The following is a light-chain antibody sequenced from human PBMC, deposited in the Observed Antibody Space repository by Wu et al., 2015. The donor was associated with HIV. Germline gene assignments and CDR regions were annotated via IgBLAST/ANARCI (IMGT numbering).Light chain of an antibody. J-gene: IGKJ2*01. CDR2: GVS. Sequence: DIVLTQSPGTLSLCPGERATLSCRASQIISNNYVAWYQQKPGQALRLLIHGVSRRAAGVPDRFNGSRSETDFTLTISRLEPEDFAVYYCQHYGSSPPETFGQGTKLEIK. CDR1: QIISNNY. CDR3: QHYGSSPPET. V-gene: IGKV3-20*01.